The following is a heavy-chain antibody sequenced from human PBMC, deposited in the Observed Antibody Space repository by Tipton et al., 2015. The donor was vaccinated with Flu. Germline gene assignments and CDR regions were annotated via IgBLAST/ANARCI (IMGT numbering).Heavy chain of an antibody. CDR2: VSYTGGT. J-gene: IGHJ4*02. V-gene: IGHV4-31*03. CDR1: SGSISSGSFH. Sequence: TLSLTCTVSSGSISSGSFHWGWLRQPPGKGLEWIGHVSYTGGTYYNPSLRSRVALSVDTSQNLISLRLTSATAADAAVYYCARGNTNYILFDFWGPGTLATVSS. CDR3: ARGNTNYILFDF. D-gene: IGHD2-8*01.